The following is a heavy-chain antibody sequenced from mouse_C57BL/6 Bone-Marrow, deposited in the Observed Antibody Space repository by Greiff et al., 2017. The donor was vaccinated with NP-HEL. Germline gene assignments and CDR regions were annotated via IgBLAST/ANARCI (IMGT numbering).Heavy chain of an antibody. J-gene: IGHJ2*01. V-gene: IGHV5-4*01. CDR1: GFTFSSYA. CDR3: ARDGVRRAFYFDY. D-gene: IGHD2-14*01. Sequence: EVKVVESGGGLVKPGGSLKLSCAASGFTFSSYAMSWVRQTPEKRLEWVATISDGGSYTYYPDNVKGRFTISRDNAKNNLYLQMSHLKSEDTAMYYCARDGVRRAFYFDYWGQGTTLTVSS. CDR2: ISDGGSYT.